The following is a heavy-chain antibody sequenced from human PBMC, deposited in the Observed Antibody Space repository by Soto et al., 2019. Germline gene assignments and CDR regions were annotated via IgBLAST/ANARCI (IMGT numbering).Heavy chain of an antibody. V-gene: IGHV1-18*01. CDR3: ASSSLYGMDV. CDR1: GYTFSTFG. CDR2: ISAYTGNT. Sequence: ASVKVSCKTSGYTFSTFGISWVRQAPGQGLEWMGWISAYTGNTNYAQKLQGRVTMTTDTATNTAYMELRSLRSDDTAVYYCASSSLYGMDVWGQGTTVTVSS. J-gene: IGHJ6*02.